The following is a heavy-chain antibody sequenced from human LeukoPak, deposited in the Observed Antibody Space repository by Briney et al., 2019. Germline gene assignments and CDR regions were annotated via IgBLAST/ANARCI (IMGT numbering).Heavy chain of an antibody. Sequence: GGSLRLSCAASGFTFSSYEMNWVRQAPGKGRGWVSYISSSGSTIYYADSVKGRFTISRDNAKNSLYLQMNSLRAEDTAVYYCARDWYYYDSSGQGFDYWGQGTLVTVSS. CDR3: ARDWYYYDSSGQGFDY. CDR1: GFTFSSYE. J-gene: IGHJ4*02. V-gene: IGHV3-48*03. D-gene: IGHD3-22*01. CDR2: ISSSGSTI.